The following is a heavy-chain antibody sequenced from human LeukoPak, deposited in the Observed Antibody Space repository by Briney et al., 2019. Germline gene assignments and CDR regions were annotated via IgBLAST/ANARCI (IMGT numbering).Heavy chain of an antibody. D-gene: IGHD3-10*01. Sequence: GGSLRLSCAASGFTLSSFAMSWVRQAPVKGLELVSSISASGGSTNYADSVTGRFTISRDNSTNTVYLQINSLRAEDTAVYYCAKVMKGSERLTMVRGVIIKTAGLYYMDVWGKGTTVTVSS. V-gene: IGHV3-23*01. CDR1: GFTLSSFA. CDR3: AKVMKGSERLTMVRGVIIKTAGLYYMDV. J-gene: IGHJ6*03. CDR2: ISASGGST.